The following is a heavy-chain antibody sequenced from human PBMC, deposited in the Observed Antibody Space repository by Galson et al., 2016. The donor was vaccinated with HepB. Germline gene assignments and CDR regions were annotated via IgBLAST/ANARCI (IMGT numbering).Heavy chain of an antibody. J-gene: IGHJ4*02. Sequence: SLRLSCAASGFTVGNTYMAWVRHFPGKGLESVAVIFSGGTTFYADSAQGRFTISRDDSKNPLYLQMRSLRPENTALYYCARDSGYNEHGGFDNWGQGTLVTVSS. V-gene: IGHV3-66*02. CDR2: IFSGGTT. CDR3: ARDSGYNEHGGFDN. CDR1: GFTVGNTY. D-gene: IGHD5-24*01.